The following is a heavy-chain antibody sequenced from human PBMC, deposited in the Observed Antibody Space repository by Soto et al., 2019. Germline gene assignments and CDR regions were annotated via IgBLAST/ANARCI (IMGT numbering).Heavy chain of an antibody. CDR3: ARGRIEMATL. CDR1: GFTFSSYG. Sequence: QVQLVESGGGVVQPGRSLRLSCAASGFTFSSYGMHWVRQAPGKGLEWVAVIWYDGSNKYYADSVKGRFTISRDNSKNSLDLQINSLRAEDTAVYYCARGRIEMATLWGQGTLVTVSS. D-gene: IGHD5-12*01. V-gene: IGHV3-33*01. J-gene: IGHJ4*02. CDR2: IWYDGSNK.